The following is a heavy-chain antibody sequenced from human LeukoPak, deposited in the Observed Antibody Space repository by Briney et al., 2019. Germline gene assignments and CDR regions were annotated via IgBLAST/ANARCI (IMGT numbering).Heavy chain of an antibody. V-gene: IGHV4-39*07. Sequence: PSETLSLTCTVSGGSISSTNYYWGWIRQPPGKGLEWIGSIYYSGSTYYNPSLKSRLTISLDTSKNQFSLRLSSVTAADTALYYCGKRYNWNDRWDWGQGTLVTVSP. CDR2: IYYSGST. CDR1: GGSISSTNYY. CDR3: GKRYNWNDRWD. D-gene: IGHD1-1*01. J-gene: IGHJ4*02.